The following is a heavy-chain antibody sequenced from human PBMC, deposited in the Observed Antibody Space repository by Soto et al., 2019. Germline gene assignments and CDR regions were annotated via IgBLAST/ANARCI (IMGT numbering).Heavy chain of an antibody. V-gene: IGHV1-2*04. CDR1: GYIFTGYY. Sequence: RASVKVSCKASGYIFTGYYMHWVRQAPGQGLEWMGWINPNSGDTNYTQKFQGWVTMTRDTSISTAYMELSRLRSDDTAVYYCATSRISIAVAGETEYYFDYWGQGTLVTSPQ. CDR3: ATSRISIAVAGETEYYFDY. CDR2: INPNSGDT. D-gene: IGHD6-19*01. J-gene: IGHJ4*02.